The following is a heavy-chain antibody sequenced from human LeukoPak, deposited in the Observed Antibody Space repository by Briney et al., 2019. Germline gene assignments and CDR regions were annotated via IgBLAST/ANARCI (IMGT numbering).Heavy chain of an antibody. CDR3: ARGGWNKFDY. V-gene: IGHV4-61*05. CDR2: IFYSGTT. Sequence: SETLSLTCSVSGGSISLSYYYWGWIRQPPGKGLEWIGFIFYSGTTNYNPSLKSRVTISVDTSKNQFSLKLSSVTAADTAVYYCARGGWNKFDYWGQGTLVTVSS. J-gene: IGHJ4*02. D-gene: IGHD2-15*01. CDR1: GGSISLSYYY.